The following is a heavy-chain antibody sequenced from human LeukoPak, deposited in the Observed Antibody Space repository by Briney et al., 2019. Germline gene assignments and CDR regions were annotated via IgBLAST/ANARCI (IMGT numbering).Heavy chain of an antibody. Sequence: PSETLSLTCTVSGGSISSSSYYWGWIRQPPGQGLEWIGSIYYSGSTYYNPSLKSRVTISVDTSKNQFSLKLSSVTAADTAVYYCARQDRLTIAARGSGYWGQGTLVTVSS. J-gene: IGHJ4*02. CDR3: ARQDRLTIAARGSGY. V-gene: IGHV4-39*01. CDR1: GGSISSSSYY. D-gene: IGHD6-6*01. CDR2: IYYSGST.